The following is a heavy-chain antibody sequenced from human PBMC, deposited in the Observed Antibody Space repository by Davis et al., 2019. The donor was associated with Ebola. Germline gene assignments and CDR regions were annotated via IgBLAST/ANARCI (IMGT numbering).Heavy chain of an antibody. CDR2: IYSGGST. J-gene: IGHJ4*02. D-gene: IGHD6-6*01. Sequence: GGSLRLSCAASGFTFSDYYMSWIRQAPGKGLEWVSVIYSGGSTYYADSVKGRFTISRDNSKNTLYLQMNSLKTEDTAVYYCTTGSSIAARLFDYWGQGTLVTVSS. CDR1: GFTFSDYY. V-gene: IGHV3-53*03. CDR3: TTGSSIAARLFDY.